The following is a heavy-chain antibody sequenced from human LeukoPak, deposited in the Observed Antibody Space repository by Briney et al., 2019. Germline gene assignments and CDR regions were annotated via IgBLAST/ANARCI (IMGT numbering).Heavy chain of an antibody. CDR2: IYPADSDL. V-gene: IGHV5-51*01. CDR3: ARGDTAMVNPDY. D-gene: IGHD5-18*01. CDR1: GYSFPNYW. Sequence: GESLKISCKGSGYSFPNYWIAWVRQKPGKGLEWMGIIYPADSDLRYSPSFQGQVTISADKSISTAYLQWSSLKASDTAMYYCARGDTAMVNPDYWGQGTLVTVSS. J-gene: IGHJ4*02.